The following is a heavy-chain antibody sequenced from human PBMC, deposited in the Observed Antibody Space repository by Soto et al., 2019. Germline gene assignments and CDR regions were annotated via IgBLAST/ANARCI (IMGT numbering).Heavy chain of an antibody. D-gene: IGHD2-21*02. Sequence: SETLSLTCTVSGGSISSGGYYWSWIRQHPGKGLEWIGYIYYSGSTYYNTSLKSRVTITVNTSKNQFSLKLSPVIAADTAVYYCARVCGGDCHNGMDVWGQGTTVTVS. J-gene: IGHJ6*02. V-gene: IGHV4-31*03. CDR1: GGSISSGGYY. CDR3: ARVCGGDCHNGMDV. CDR2: IYYSGST.